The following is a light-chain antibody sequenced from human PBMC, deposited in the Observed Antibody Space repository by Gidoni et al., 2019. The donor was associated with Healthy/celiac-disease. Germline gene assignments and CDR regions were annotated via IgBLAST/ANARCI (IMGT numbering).Light chain of an antibody. V-gene: IGKV1-39*01. CDR2: AAS. J-gene: IGKJ1*01. Sequence: DIPMTQSPSSLSASVGDRVTITCRASQSISSYLNWYQQKPGKAPKLRIYAASSLQSGVPSRLSGSGYGTDFTLTISSLQPEDFATYYCQQSYSTPPAFGQGTKVEIK. CDR3: QQSYSTPPA. CDR1: QSISSY.